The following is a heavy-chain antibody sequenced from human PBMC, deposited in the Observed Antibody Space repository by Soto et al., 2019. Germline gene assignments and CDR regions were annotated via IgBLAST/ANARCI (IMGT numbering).Heavy chain of an antibody. D-gene: IGHD3-22*01. CDR3: ARGHYYDSSALTIFDY. Sequence: SETLSLTCAVSGGSISSGGYSWSWIRQPPGKGLEWIGYIYHSGSTYYNPSLKSRVTISVDRSKNQFSLKLSSVTAADTAVYYCARGHYYDSSALTIFDYWGQGTLVPVSS. J-gene: IGHJ4*02. CDR2: IYHSGST. CDR1: GGSISSGGYS. V-gene: IGHV4-30-2*01.